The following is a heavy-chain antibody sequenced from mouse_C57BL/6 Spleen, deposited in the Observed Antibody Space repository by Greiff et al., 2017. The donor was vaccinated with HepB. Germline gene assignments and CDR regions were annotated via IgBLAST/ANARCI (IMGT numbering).Heavy chain of an antibody. J-gene: IGHJ1*03. Sequence: VQLKQSGPELVKPGASVKISCKASGYSFTDYNMNWVKQSNGKSLEWIGVINPNYGTTSYNPKFKGKATLTVDQSSSPAYMQLNSLTSEDSAVDYWARHYGSRRWYFDVWGTGTTVTVSS. CDR3: ARHYGSRRWYFDV. CDR1: GYSFTDYN. D-gene: IGHD1-1*01. V-gene: IGHV1-39*01. CDR2: INPNYGTT.